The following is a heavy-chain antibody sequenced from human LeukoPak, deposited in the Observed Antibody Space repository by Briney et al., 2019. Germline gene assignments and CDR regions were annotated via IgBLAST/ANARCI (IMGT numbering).Heavy chain of an antibody. D-gene: IGHD6-19*01. J-gene: IGHJ4*02. V-gene: IGHV3-30-3*01. CDR3: AREGRYSSGWYRASYYFDY. CDR2: ISCDGSNK. CDR1: GFTFSSYA. Sequence: GRSLRLSCAASGFTFSSYAMHWVRQAPGKGLEWVAVISCDGSNKYYADSVKGRFTISRDNSKNTLYLQMNSLRAEDTAVYYCAREGRYSSGWYRASYYFDYWGQGTLVTVSS.